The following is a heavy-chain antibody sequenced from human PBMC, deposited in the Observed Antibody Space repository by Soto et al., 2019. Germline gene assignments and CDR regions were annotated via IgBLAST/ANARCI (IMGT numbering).Heavy chain of an antibody. Sequence: QVQLVQSGAEVQKPGSSVKVSCAASGGSLNNYAVSWVRRTPGQGFEWVGEIIPAFGTRNYAQKFQNRVTITADVLTNTVVMEPSSLRSEDTAEYYCAREGLRRGALDYWGQGSLVTVS. CDR2: IIPAFGTR. CDR1: GGSLNNYA. CDR3: AREGLRRGALDY. J-gene: IGHJ4*02. V-gene: IGHV1-69*01. D-gene: IGHD6-6*01.